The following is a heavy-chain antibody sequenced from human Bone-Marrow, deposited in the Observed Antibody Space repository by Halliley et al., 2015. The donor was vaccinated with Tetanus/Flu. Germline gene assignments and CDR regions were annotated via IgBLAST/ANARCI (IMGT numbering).Heavy chain of an antibody. CDR3: ARYRGPTVTPDY. CDR2: IYPGDSDT. J-gene: IGHJ4*02. Sequence: MQLVQSGAEVKKPGESLKISCKGSGYTFPTYYIGWVRQMPGKGLEWLGIIYPGDSDTRYSPSFQGQVTISADKSTSTAYLQWSSRKASDTAMYYCARYRGPTVTPDYWGQGTLVTVSS. D-gene: IGHD4-17*01. V-gene: IGHV5-51*01. CDR1: GYTFPTYY.